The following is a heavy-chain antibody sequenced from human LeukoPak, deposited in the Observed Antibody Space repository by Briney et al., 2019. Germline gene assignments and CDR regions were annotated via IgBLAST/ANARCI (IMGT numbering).Heavy chain of an antibody. CDR2: IRYDGSNK. Sequence: QTGGSLRLSCAASGFTFSSYGMRWVRQAPGKGLEWVAFIRYDGSNKYYADSVKGRFTISRDNSKNTLYLQMNSLRAEDTAVYYCAKDFDFWSGNHAFDIWGQGTMVTVSS. CDR3: AKDFDFWSGNHAFDI. D-gene: IGHD3-3*01. J-gene: IGHJ3*02. V-gene: IGHV3-30*02. CDR1: GFTFSSYG.